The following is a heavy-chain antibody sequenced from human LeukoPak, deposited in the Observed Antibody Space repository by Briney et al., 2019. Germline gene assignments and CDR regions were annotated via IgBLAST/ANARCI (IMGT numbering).Heavy chain of an antibody. CDR1: GGTFSSYA. Sequence: SVKVSCKASGGTFSSYAISWVRQAPGQGLEWMGRIIPILGIANYAQKFQGRVTITADKSTSTAYMELSSLRSEDTAVYYCAREISRTPGIAAAATDYWGQGTLVTVSS. CDR2: IIPILGIA. J-gene: IGHJ4*02. D-gene: IGHD6-13*01. V-gene: IGHV1-69*04. CDR3: AREISRTPGIAAAATDY.